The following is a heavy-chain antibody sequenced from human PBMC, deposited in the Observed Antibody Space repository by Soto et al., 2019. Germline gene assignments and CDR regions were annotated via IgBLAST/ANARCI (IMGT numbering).Heavy chain of an antibody. V-gene: IGHV3-30*18. J-gene: IGHJ4*02. CDR3: AKDPQSYSNGWYGFDY. D-gene: IGHD6-19*01. CDR1: GFTFSSYG. CDR2: ISHDGSNK. Sequence: GGSLRLSCAASGFTFSSYGMHWVRQAPGKGLEWVAVISHDGSNKYYADSVKGRFTISRDNSKNTLYLQMNRLRAEDTAVYYCAKDPQSYSNGWYGFDYWGQGTLVTVSS.